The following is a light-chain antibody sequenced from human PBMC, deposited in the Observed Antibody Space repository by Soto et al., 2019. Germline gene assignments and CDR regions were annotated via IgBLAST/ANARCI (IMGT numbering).Light chain of an antibody. CDR2: GAS. CDR3: QQSYVKPFT. J-gene: IGKJ3*01. Sequence: DIQMTQSPSSLSASIGDRVTITCRASQSISTSLNWYRQRPGQGPELLIFGASTLQSGVPSRFSGAGSGTHFTLTISSPQPEDFATFHCQQSYVKPFTFGPGTALDFK. CDR1: QSISTS. V-gene: IGKV1-39*01.